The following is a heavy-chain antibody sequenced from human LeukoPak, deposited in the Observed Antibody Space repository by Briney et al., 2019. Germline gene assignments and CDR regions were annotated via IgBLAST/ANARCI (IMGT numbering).Heavy chain of an antibody. CDR2: MNSDGSST. CDR1: VFTFSRYW. J-gene: IGHJ4*02. D-gene: IGHD1-20*01. Sequence: GGSLRLSCAAPVFTFSRYWMHWVRQAPGKGPVWVSRMNSDGSSTSYADSVKGRFTISRDNAKNTLYLQMNSLRAEDTAVYYCAGDFGISEVYWGQGTLVTVSS. CDR3: AGDFGISEVY. V-gene: IGHV3-74*01.